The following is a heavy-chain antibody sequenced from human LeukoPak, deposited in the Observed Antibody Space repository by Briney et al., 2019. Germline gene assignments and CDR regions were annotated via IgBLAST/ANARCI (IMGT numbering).Heavy chain of an antibody. V-gene: IGHV1-8*03. CDR2: MNPNSGNT. J-gene: IGHJ4*02. CDR3: AVRYFDWLSDFDH. D-gene: IGHD3-9*01. Sequence: ASVKVSCKASGYPFTSYDINWVRQATGQGVEWMGWMNPNSGNTGYAQKFQGRVTIPRNTSISTAYMELSSLRSEDTAVYYCAVRYFDWLSDFDHWGQGTLVTVSS. CDR1: GYPFTSYD.